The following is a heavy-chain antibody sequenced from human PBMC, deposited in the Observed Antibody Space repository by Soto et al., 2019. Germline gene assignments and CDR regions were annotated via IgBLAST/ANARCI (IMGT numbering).Heavy chain of an antibody. J-gene: IGHJ4*02. V-gene: IGHV4-39*01. CDR2: VYYTGST. D-gene: IGHD2-15*01. CDR3: RWSSGLNGLDY. Sequence: QLQLQESGPGLVKPSETLSLSCTVSGGSISRDSYYWIWIRQPPGKGLEWIGSVYYTGSTHYNPSLKSRATISVDTSNNNFSLRLTSLTAEDTAVYYCRWSSGLNGLDYCGQGTLVTVSS. CDR1: GGSISRDSYY.